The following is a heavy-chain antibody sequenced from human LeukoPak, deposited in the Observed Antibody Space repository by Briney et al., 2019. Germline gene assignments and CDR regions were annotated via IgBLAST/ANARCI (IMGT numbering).Heavy chain of an antibody. D-gene: IGHD6-19*01. CDR1: GFTFSSYA. CDR3: ARDYGQWLVLDY. V-gene: IGHV3-30-3*01. CDR2: ISYDGSNK. J-gene: IGHJ4*02. Sequence: GGSLRPSCAASGFTFSSYAMHWVRQAPGKGLEWVAVISYDGSNKYYADSVKGRFTISRDNSKNTLYLQMNSLRAEDTAVYYCARDYGQWLVLDYWGQGTLVTVSS.